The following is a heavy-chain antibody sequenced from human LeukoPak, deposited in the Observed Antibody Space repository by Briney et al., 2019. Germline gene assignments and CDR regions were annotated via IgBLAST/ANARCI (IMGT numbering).Heavy chain of an antibody. Sequence: SETLSLTCAVYGGSFSGYYWSWIRQPPGKGLEWIGYIYYSGSTNYNPSLKSRVTISVDTSKNQFSLKLSSVTAADTAVYYCARRTGCSGGSCYSYYFDYWGQGTLVTVSS. D-gene: IGHD2-15*01. J-gene: IGHJ4*02. CDR3: ARRTGCSGGSCYSYYFDY. CDR2: IYYSGST. CDR1: GGSFSGYY. V-gene: IGHV4-59*08.